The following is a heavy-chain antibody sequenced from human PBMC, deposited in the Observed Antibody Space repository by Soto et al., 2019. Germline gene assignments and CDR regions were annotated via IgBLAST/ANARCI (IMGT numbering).Heavy chain of an antibody. J-gene: IGHJ6*02. D-gene: IGHD3-22*01. Sequence: GGSLRLSCAASGFPFINYAMSWVRQAPGKGLEWVSAISGSGGSTYYADSVNGRFTISRDNTKNTLYLQMNSLRADDTAVYYCAKVHYYDGSGSYHYYGMDVWGQGTTVTVSS. CDR2: ISGSGGST. CDR1: GFPFINYA. CDR3: AKVHYYDGSGSYHYYGMDV. V-gene: IGHV3-23*01.